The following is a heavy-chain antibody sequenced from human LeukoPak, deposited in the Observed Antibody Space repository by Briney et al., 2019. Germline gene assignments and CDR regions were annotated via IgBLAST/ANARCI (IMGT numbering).Heavy chain of an antibody. CDR2: ISDSGGST. CDR3: AKRGVVIRVILVGFHKEAYYFDS. J-gene: IGHJ4*02. Sequence: GGSLRLSCAASGFTVSSNYMSWVRQAPGKGLEWVSGISDSGGSTNYADSVKGRFTISRDNPKNTVYLQMNSLRAEDTAVYFCAKRGVVIRVILVGFHKEAYYFDSWGQGALVTVSS. V-gene: IGHV3-23*01. CDR1: GFTVSSNY. D-gene: IGHD3-22*01.